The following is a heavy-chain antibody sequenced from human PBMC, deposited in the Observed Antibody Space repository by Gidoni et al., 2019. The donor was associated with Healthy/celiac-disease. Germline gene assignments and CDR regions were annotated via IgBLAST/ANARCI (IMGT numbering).Heavy chain of an antibody. CDR3: ARGDLRVVLDHSYYYYGMDV. CDR2: INHSGST. D-gene: IGHD3-3*01. V-gene: IGHV4-34*01. Sequence: QVQLQQWGAGLLKPSETLSLTCAVYGGSFSGYYWSWIRQPPGKGLEWIGEINHSGSTNYNPSLKSRVTISVDTSKNQFSLKLSSVTAADTAVYYCARGDLRVVLDHSYYYYGMDVWGQGTTVTVSS. CDR1: GGSFSGYY. J-gene: IGHJ6*02.